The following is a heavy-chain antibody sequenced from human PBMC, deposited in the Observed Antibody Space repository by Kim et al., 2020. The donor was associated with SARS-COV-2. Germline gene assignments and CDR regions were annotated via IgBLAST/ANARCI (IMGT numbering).Heavy chain of an antibody. V-gene: IGHV3-23*01. D-gene: IGHD6-19*01. Sequence: GGSLRRSCAASGFTFSNHFMTWVRQAPGKGLEWVSVISDTGGRTHYADSVKGRFTISRDNSKNTLYLQVSSLRAEDTAVYYCAKLVYSSGTDYWGQGTLVAVSS. CDR3: AKLVYSSGTDY. CDR1: GFTFSNHF. J-gene: IGHJ4*02. CDR2: ISDTGGRT.